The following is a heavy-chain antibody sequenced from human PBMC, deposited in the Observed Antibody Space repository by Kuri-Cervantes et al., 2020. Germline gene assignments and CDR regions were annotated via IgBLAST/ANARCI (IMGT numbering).Heavy chain of an antibody. J-gene: IGHJ6*03. Sequence: GESLKISCVGSGLNFNNFGMTWVRQAPGKGLEWVAAIKGSGAGATYADSVRGRFTISRDNAKNSLYLQMNSLRAEDTAVYFCARAGRGDSSSWFSSYYYYYMDVWGKGTTVTVSS. D-gene: IGHD6-13*01. CDR2: IKGSGAGA. CDR3: ARAGRGDSSSWFSSYYYYYMDV. V-gene: IGHV3-23*01. CDR1: GLNFNNFG.